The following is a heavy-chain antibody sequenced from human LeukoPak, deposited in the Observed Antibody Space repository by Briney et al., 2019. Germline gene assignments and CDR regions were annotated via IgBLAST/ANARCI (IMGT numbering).Heavy chain of an antibody. CDR2: IYYSGST. J-gene: IGHJ4*02. V-gene: IGHV4-59*08. CDR1: GGSISSYY. CDR3: ARHGGGSNSVFYSDY. Sequence: SETLSLTCTVSGGSISSYYWSRIRQPPGKGLEWIGYIYYSGSTNYNPSLKSRVTISVDTSKNQFSLKLTSVTAADTAVYYCARHGGGSNSVFYSDYWGQGALVTVSS. D-gene: IGHD3-16*01.